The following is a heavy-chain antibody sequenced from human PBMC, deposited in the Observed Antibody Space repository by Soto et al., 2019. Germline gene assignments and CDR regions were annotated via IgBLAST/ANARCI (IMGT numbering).Heavy chain of an antibody. D-gene: IGHD3-3*01. CDR1: GFTFSSFG. CDR2: IWYDGSKK. V-gene: IGHV3-33*01. J-gene: IGHJ6*02. Sequence: QVQVVESGGGVVQPGRSLRLSCAASGFTFSSFGMHWVRQAPGKGLEWVSLIWYDGSKKSYGDSVKGRFTISRDNSRNMVYLQMNSLRVDDTAVYYCARDASYYSLWSGYYPSRNGMDVWGQGTTVTVSS. CDR3: ARDASYYSLWSGYYPSRNGMDV.